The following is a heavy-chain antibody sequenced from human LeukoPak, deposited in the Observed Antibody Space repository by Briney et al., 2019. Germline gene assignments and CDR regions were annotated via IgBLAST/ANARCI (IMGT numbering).Heavy chain of an antibody. V-gene: IGHV4-34*01. CDR1: GGSFSGYY. CDR3: ARSCRILDIVATIRARLGGNGFDI. J-gene: IGHJ3*02. CDR2: INHSGST. Sequence: SETLSLTCPVYGGSFSGYYCNWIRQPPGKGLEGIGEINHSGSTYYNPSLKSRVTIAVETSKNQFSLKLSSVTAADKAVYYCARSCRILDIVATIRARLGGNGFDIWGQGTMVTVSS. D-gene: IGHD5-12*01.